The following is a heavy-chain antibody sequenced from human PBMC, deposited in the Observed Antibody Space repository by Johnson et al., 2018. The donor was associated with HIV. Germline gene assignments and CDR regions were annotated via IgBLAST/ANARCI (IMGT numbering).Heavy chain of an antibody. CDR1: GFTFNSYA. CDR2: ISDDGSNQ. J-gene: IGHJ3*02. CDR3: ARATDQRLDAFDI. D-gene: IGHD6-25*01. Sequence: QMQLVESGGGVDQPGRSLRLSCAASGFTFNSYAMHWVCQAPGKGLEWVAVISDDGSNQYYADSVKGRFTISRDNYKNTLYLQMNSVRAEDTAVYYCARATDQRLDAFDIWGQGTMVTVSS. V-gene: IGHV3-30-3*01.